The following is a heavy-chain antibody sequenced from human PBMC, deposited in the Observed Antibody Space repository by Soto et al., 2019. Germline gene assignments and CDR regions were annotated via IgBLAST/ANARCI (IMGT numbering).Heavy chain of an antibody. CDR3: AKSHDYNYGGSGGQSDF. CDR1: GFTFSSYG. Sequence: EVPLLESGGGLVQPGGSLRLSCAASGFTFSSYGMSWVRRAPGKGLEWVSGVSGRTESIYYADSVKGRFTISRDNSKNTLYLQMNSVRAEDTAVYHCAKSHDYNYGGSGGQSDFWGQGTLVTVSS. J-gene: IGHJ4*02. V-gene: IGHV3-23*01. CDR2: VSGRTESI. D-gene: IGHD4-4*01.